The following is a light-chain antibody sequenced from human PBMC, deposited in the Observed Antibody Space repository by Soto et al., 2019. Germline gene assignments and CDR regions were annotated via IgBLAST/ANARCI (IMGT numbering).Light chain of an antibody. V-gene: IGKV3-15*01. CDR3: QQYNHWWT. Sequence: EIVLTQSPATLSLPPLERATLSCSASQSVISNLAGYHQKPGQAPRLLIYGASASATGIPARCSGSGSGTEFTLTIISLQSLDFSVYHCQQYNHWWTFGQGTKVDIK. CDR1: QSVISN. CDR2: GAS. J-gene: IGKJ1*01.